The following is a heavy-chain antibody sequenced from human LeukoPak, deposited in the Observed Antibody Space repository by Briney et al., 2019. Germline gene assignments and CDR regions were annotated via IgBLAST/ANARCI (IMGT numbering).Heavy chain of an antibody. CDR3: AKEMVGATGDAFDI. Sequence: PGGSLRLSCAASKFSFSSYWMHWVRQAPGKGLVWVSRINSDGSRTNYADSVKGRFTISRDNAKNTLYLQMNSLRAEDTAVYYCAKEMVGATGDAFDIWGQGTMVTVSS. CDR1: KFSFSSYW. V-gene: IGHV3-74*01. J-gene: IGHJ3*02. CDR2: INSDGSRT. D-gene: IGHD1-26*01.